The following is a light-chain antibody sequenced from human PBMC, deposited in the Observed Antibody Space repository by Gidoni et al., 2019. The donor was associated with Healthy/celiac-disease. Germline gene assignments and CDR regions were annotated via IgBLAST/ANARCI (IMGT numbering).Light chain of an antibody. CDR2: EVS. CDR1: SRDVGGYNY. J-gene: IGLJ3*02. Sequence: QSALTQPASVSGSPVQSITISCTGPSRDVGGYNYVSWYQQHPGKAPKLMIYEVSNRPSGVSNRFSGSKSGNTASLTISGLQAEDEADYYCSSYTSSSTWVFGGGTKLTVL. V-gene: IGLV2-14*01. CDR3: SSYTSSSTWV.